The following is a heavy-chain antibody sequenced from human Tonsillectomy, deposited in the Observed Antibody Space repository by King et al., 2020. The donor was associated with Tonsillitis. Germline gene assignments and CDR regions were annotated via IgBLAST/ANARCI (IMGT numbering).Heavy chain of an antibody. J-gene: IGHJ4*02. Sequence: VQLVESGGGLVQPGGSLRLSCAASGFTFSSYAMSWVRQAPGKGLEWGSAISGSGGSTYYADSGKGRFTLSRDNSKNTLYLQMNSLRAEDTAVYYCAKDSVNDRPFGDYWGQGTLVTVSS. CDR2: ISGSGGST. CDR1: GFTFSSYA. CDR3: AKDSVNDRPFGDY. D-gene: IGHD1-1*01. V-gene: IGHV3-23*04.